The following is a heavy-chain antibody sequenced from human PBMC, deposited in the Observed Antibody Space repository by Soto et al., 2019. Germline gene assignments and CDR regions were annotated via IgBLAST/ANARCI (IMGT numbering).Heavy chain of an antibody. CDR3: AKDLPQLRFLEWFPDDYYYYSMDV. Sequence: GGSLRLSCAASGFTFSSYGMHWVRQAPGKGLEWVAVISYDGSNKYYADSVKGRFTISRDNSKNTLYLQMNSLRAEDTAVYYCAKDLPQLRFLEWFPDDYYYYSMDVWGQGTTVTVSS. J-gene: IGHJ6*02. CDR1: GFTFSSYG. D-gene: IGHD3-3*01. V-gene: IGHV3-30*18. CDR2: ISYDGSNK.